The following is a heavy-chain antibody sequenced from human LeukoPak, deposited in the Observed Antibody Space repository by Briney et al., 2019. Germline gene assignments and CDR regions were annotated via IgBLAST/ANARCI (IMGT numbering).Heavy chain of an antibody. CDR3: ARDAYCSSTSCDDY. J-gene: IGHJ4*02. Sequence: PGGSLRLSCAASGFTFSSYSMNWVRQVPGKGLEWVSSISSSSSYIYYADSVKGRFTISRDNAKNSLYLQMNSLRAEDTAVYYCARDAYCSSTSCDDYWGQGTLVTVSS. CDR1: GFTFSSYS. V-gene: IGHV3-21*01. D-gene: IGHD2-2*01. CDR2: ISSSSSYI.